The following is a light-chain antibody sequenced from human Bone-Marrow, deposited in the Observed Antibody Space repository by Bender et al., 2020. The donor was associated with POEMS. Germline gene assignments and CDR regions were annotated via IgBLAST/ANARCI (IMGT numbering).Light chain of an antibody. CDR1: NIGRKS. CDR2: NDR. J-gene: IGLJ3*02. Sequence: SYVLTQPPSVSVAPGQTAKITCGGNNIGRKSVHWYQQKPGQAPVLAVYNDRDRPSGIPARFSGSNSGNTATLSITWVEAGDEADYYCQVWDDNSDPWVFGGGTRLTVL. V-gene: IGLV3-21*02. CDR3: QVWDDNSDPWV.